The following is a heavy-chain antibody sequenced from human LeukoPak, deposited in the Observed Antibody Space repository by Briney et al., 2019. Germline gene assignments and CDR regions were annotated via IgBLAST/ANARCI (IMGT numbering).Heavy chain of an antibody. J-gene: IGHJ4*02. CDR2: IKSKTDGGTR. Sequence: PGGSLRLSCAASVFTFSNAWMSWVRQAPGKGLEWVGRIKSKTDGGTRDYAAPVKGRVTISRDDPKNTLYLQMNSLKTEDTAVYYCTTRSAVAGTLVYWGQGTLVTVSS. D-gene: IGHD6-19*01. CDR3: TTRSAVAGTLVY. V-gene: IGHV3-15*01. CDR1: VFTFSNAW.